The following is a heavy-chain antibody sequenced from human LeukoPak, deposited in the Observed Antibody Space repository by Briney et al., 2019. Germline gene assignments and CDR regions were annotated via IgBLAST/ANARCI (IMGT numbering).Heavy chain of an antibody. CDR2: IYSGGST. D-gene: IGHD4-4*01. CDR3: ARTDYSNYGAPFDY. J-gene: IGHJ4*02. Sequence: PGGSLRLSCAASGFTVSSNYMSWVRQAPGKGLEWVSVIYSGGSTYYADSVKGRFIISRDNSKNTLYLQMNSLRAEDTAVYYCARTDYSNYGAPFDYWGQGTLVTVSS. CDR1: GFTVSSNY. V-gene: IGHV3-66*01.